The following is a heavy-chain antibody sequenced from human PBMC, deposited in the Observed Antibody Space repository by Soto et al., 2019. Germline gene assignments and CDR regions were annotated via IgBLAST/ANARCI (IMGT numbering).Heavy chain of an antibody. CDR1: GFSLSSSGVG. D-gene: IGHD3-16*01. Sequence: QITLKESGPSLVKPTETLTLTCTFSGFSLSSSGVGVAWIRQPPGKPLEWLALIYWDDDKYTSPSLKSRLTITKDTSKNQVVLLMTNMDPVDTATYFCVHLLTGGRFDSWGQGTPVTVSS. V-gene: IGHV2-5*02. CDR3: VHLLTGGRFDS. CDR2: IYWDDDK. J-gene: IGHJ4*02.